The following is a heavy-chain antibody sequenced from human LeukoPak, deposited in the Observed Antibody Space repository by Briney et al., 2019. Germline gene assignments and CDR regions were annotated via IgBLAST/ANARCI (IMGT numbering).Heavy chain of an antibody. D-gene: IGHD3-10*01. Sequence: ASVKVSCKASGGTFSSYAISWVRQAPGQGLEWMGRIIPILGIANYAQKFQGRVTITAEKSTSTAYMELSSLRSEDTAVYYCARDWDPYYYGSGERIYYYYGMDVWGQGTTVTVSS. CDR3: ARDWDPYYYGSGERIYYYYGMDV. CDR1: GGTFSSYA. CDR2: IIPILGIA. V-gene: IGHV1-69*04. J-gene: IGHJ6*02.